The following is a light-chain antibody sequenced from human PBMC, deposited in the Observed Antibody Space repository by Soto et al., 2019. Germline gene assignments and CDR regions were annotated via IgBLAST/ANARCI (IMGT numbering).Light chain of an antibody. Sequence: QSALTQPASVSGSPGQSITIYCTGTSSDVGSYNLVSWYQQHPGKAPKVMIYEVSKRPSGVSNRFSGSKFGNTASLTISGLQADDEADYYCCSYAGSSTYVFGTGTKVTVL. V-gene: IGLV2-23*02. J-gene: IGLJ1*01. CDR2: EVS. CDR1: SSDVGSYNL. CDR3: CSYAGSSTYV.